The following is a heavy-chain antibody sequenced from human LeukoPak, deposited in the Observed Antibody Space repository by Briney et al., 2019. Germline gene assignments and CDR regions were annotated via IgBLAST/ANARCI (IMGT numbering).Heavy chain of an antibody. D-gene: IGHD3-16*01. Sequence: KPSETLSLTCTVSGGSISSYYWSWIRQPPGKGLEWIGYIYYSGSTNYNPSLKSRVTISVDTSKNQFSLKLSSVTAADTAVYYCARDHGGNWFDPWGQGTLLTVSS. J-gene: IGHJ5*02. CDR2: IYYSGST. CDR1: GGSISSYY. CDR3: ARDHGGNWFDP. V-gene: IGHV4-59*01.